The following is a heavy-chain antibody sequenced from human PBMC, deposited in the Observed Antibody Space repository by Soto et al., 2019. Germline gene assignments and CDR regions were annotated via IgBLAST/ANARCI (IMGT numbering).Heavy chain of an antibody. CDR3: ARARAIAAGGISWFDP. CDR2: INSDGSST. J-gene: IGHJ5*02. CDR1: GFTFSSYW. Sequence: EVQLVESGGGLVQPGGSLRLSCAASGFTFSSYWMHWVRQAPGKGLVWVSRINSDGSSTSYADSVKGRFTISRDNAKNPRYLQMNSLRAEDTAVYYCARARAIAAGGISWFDPWGQGTMVTVSS. V-gene: IGHV3-74*01. D-gene: IGHD6-13*01.